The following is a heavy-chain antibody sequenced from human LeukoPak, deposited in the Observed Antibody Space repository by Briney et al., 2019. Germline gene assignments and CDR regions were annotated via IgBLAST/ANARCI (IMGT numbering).Heavy chain of an antibody. CDR3: ARETETVAGRGLDY. CDR2: IYTSGST. Sequence: SETLSLTCTVSGGSITSYFWTRIRRPAGKGLEWIGRIYTSGSTSYTPSLRSRVTMSVDTSKNQVSLNLSAVTAADTAVYYCARETETVAGRGLDYWGQGTLVTVSS. V-gene: IGHV4-4*07. D-gene: IGHD6-19*01. J-gene: IGHJ4*02. CDR1: GGSITSYF.